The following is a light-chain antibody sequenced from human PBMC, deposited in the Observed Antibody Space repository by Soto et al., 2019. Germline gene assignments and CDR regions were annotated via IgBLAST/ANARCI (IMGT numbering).Light chain of an antibody. CDR1: STDFVSYNR. J-gene: IGLJ3*02. CDR3: CSYAGSQTWV. CDR2: EAS. V-gene: IGLV2-18*02. Sequence: QSVLTQPPSVSGSPGQSVTISCTGTSTDFVSYNRVSWYQQPPGTAPKLIIYEASNRPSGVPGRFSGSRSGNTASLTISGLQAEDEADYYCCSYAGSQTWVFGGGTKVTVL.